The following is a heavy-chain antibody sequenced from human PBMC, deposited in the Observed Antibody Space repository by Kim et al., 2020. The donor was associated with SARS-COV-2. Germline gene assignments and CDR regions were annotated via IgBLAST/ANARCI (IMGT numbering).Heavy chain of an antibody. J-gene: IGHJ4*02. CDR1: GFIFSSYG. CDR2: LTDSGGTT. D-gene: IGHD3-10*01. V-gene: IGHV3-23*01. Sequence: GGSLRLSCAASGFIFSSYGMSWVRQAPGKGLDWVAALTDSGGTTHYADSVKGRFTISRDNPNNILYLQMSSLRDKDTAVYYCAKHWGSGTYDNFLDYWGQGTLVTVSS. CDR3: AKHWGSGTYDNFLDY.